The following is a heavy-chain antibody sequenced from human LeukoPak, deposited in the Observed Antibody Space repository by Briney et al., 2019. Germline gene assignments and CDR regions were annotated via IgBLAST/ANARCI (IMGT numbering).Heavy chain of an antibody. V-gene: IGHV3-30*04. D-gene: IGHD6-6*01. Sequence: GGPLSPSCEPPELPSITFAMTGARRAPARGLRWVAVISYDGSNKYYADSVKGRFTISRDNSKNTLYLQMNSLRAEDTAVYYCARDYSSSSRYFDYWGQGTLVTVSS. CDR3: ARDYSSSSRYFDY. CDR2: ISYDGSNK. J-gene: IGHJ4*02. CDR1: ELPSITFA.